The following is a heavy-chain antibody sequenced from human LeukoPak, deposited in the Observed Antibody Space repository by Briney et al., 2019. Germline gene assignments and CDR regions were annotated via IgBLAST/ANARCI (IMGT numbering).Heavy chain of an antibody. V-gene: IGHV3-23*01. CDR3: AKDLGRYRNNYFDS. Sequence: GSLRLSCAVSGFTLTYAWMNWVRQAPEKGLEWVATISGSGGGTYYADSVKGRFTISRDDSKNTLYLQMNSLRAEDTAVYYCAKDLGRYRNNYFDSWGHVARVTVSS. D-gene: IGHD1-26*01. J-gene: IGHJ4*01. CDR1: GFTLTYAW. CDR2: ISGSGGGT.